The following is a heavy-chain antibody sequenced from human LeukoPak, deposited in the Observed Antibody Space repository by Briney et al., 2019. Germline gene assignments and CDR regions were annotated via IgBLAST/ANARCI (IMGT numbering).Heavy chain of an antibody. CDR1: GYSISSGYY. Sequence: SETLSLTCTVSGYSISSGYYWGWIRQPPGKGLEWIGSIYHSGSTYYNPSLKSRVTISVDTSKNQFSLKLSSVTAADTAVYYCAKDLGGSYLYSDYWGQGTLVTVSS. V-gene: IGHV4-38-2*02. D-gene: IGHD1-26*01. CDR2: IYHSGST. J-gene: IGHJ4*02. CDR3: AKDLGGSYLYSDY.